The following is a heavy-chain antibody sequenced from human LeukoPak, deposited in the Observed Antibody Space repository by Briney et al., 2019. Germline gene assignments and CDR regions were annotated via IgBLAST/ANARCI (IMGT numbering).Heavy chain of an antibody. CDR2: IYTSGST. J-gene: IGHJ3*02. Sequence: SETLSLTCTVSGGSISSYYWSWIRQPAGKGLEWIGRIYTSGSTNYNPSLKSRVTMSVDTSKNQFSLKLSSVTAADTAVYYCLVYCSGGSCRGAFDIWGQGTMVTVSS. CDR1: GGSISSYY. D-gene: IGHD2-15*01. CDR3: LVYCSGGSCRGAFDI. V-gene: IGHV4-4*07.